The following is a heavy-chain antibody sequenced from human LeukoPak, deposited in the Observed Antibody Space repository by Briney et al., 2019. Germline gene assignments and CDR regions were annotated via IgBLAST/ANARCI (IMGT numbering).Heavy chain of an antibody. V-gene: IGHV4-38-2*02. Sequence: SETLSLTCTVSGYSISSGYYWGWIRPPPGKGLEWIGSIYHSGSTYYNPSLKSRVTISVDTSKNQFSLKLSSVTAADTAVYYCARGSKSTSCPVANWGQGTLVTVSS. J-gene: IGHJ4*02. CDR3: ARGSKSTSCPVAN. CDR2: IYHSGST. CDR1: GYSISSGYY. D-gene: IGHD2-2*01.